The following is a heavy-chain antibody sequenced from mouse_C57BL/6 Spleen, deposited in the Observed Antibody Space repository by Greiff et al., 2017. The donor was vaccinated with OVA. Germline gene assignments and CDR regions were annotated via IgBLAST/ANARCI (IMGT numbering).Heavy chain of an antibody. D-gene: IGHD1-1*01. CDR2: INPSTGGT. J-gene: IGHJ3*01. Sequence: EVQLQQSGPELVKPGASVKISCKASGYSFTGYYMNWVKQSPEKSLEWIGEINPSTGGTTYNKKFKAKATLPVDKSSSTAYMQRKSLTSEDYAVYYWARGEGYYGSSYLFAYWGQGTPVTVSA. CDR3: ARGEGYYGSSYLFAY. CDR1: GYSFTGYY. V-gene: IGHV1-42*01.